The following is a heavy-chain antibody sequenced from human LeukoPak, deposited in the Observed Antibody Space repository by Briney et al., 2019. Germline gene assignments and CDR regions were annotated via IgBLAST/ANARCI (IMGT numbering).Heavy chain of an antibody. J-gene: IGHJ4*02. CDR3: ARARLGYSYVIDY. Sequence: GRSLRLSCAASGFTFSSYSMNWVRQAPGKGLEWVSSISSSSSYIYYADSVKGRFTISRDNSKNTLYLQMNSLRAEDTAVYYCARARLGYSYVIDYWGQGTLVTVSS. V-gene: IGHV3-21*04. CDR1: GFTFSSYS. CDR2: ISSSSSYI. D-gene: IGHD5-18*01.